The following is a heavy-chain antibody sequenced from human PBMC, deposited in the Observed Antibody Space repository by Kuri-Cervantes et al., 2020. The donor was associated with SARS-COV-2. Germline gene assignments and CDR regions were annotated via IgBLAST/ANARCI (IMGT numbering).Heavy chain of an antibody. Sequence: SETLSLTCAVYGGSFSGYYWSWIRQPPGKGLEWIGYIYYSGSTNYNPSLKSRVTISVDTSKNQFSLKLSSVTAADTAVYYCAREGNYYDSSGYYLLFDYWGQGTLVTVSS. CDR2: IYYSGST. J-gene: IGHJ4*02. V-gene: IGHV4-59*01. CDR1: GGSFSGYY. D-gene: IGHD3-22*01. CDR3: AREGNYYDSSGYYLLFDY.